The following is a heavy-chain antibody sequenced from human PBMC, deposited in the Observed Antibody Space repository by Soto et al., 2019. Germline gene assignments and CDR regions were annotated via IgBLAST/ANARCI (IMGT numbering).Heavy chain of an antibody. J-gene: IGHJ3*02. Sequence: GESLKISCKGSGYSFTSYWIGWVRQMPGKGLEWMGIIYPGDSDTTYSPSFQGQVTISADKSISTAYLQWSSLEAPDTAMYYCARRFCRAGSCYSAFDIWGQGXMVTV. CDR2: IYPGDSDT. D-gene: IGHD2-15*01. CDR3: ARRFCRAGSCYSAFDI. V-gene: IGHV5-51*01. CDR1: GYSFTSYW.